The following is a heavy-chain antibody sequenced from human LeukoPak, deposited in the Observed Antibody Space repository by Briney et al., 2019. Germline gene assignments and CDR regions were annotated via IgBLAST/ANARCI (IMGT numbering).Heavy chain of an antibody. CDR3: ARAQYCSGGSCYRNYYYYGMHV. D-gene: IGHD2-15*01. Sequence: PSETLSLTCAVYGGSFSGYYWSWIRQPPGKGLEWIGEINHSGSTNYNPPLKSRVTISVDTSKNQFSLKLSAVTAADTAVYYCARAQYCSGGSCYRNYYYYGMHVWGQGTTVPVSS. J-gene: IGHJ6*02. CDR2: INHSGST. CDR1: GGSFSGYY. V-gene: IGHV4-34*01.